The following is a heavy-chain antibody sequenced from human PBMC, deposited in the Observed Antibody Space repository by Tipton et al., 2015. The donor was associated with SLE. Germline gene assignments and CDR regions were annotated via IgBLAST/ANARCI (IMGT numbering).Heavy chain of an antibody. D-gene: IGHD3-3*02. CDR3: ATFSQSRLFDY. CDR1: GGSISSINYF. CDR2: IYYSGST. J-gene: IGHJ4*02. V-gene: IGHV4-39*07. Sequence: TLSLTCTVSGGSISSINYFWGWIRQPPGKGLERIGTIYYSGSTYYNLSLKSRVTISVDTSRNQFSLRLISVTAADTAVYYCATFSQSRLFDYWGQGRLVTVSS.